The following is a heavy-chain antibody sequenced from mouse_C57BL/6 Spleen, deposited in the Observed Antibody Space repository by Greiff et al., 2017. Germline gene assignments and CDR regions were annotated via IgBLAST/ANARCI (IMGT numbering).Heavy chain of an antibody. V-gene: IGHV1-69*01. Sequence: VKLQQPGAELVMPGASVKLSCKASGYTFTSYWMHWVKQRPGQGLEWIGEIDPSDSYTNYNQKFKGKSTLTVDKSSSTAYMQLSSLTSEDSAVYYCATGTRDYFDYWGQGTTLTVSS. J-gene: IGHJ2*01. CDR2: IDPSDSYT. CDR1: GYTFTSYW. CDR3: ATGTRDYFDY. D-gene: IGHD4-1*01.